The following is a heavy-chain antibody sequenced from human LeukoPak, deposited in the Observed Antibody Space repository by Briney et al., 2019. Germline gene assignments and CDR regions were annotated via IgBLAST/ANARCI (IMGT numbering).Heavy chain of an antibody. CDR3: ARLRLRYKSNGDSTSYEAVDI. CDR2: FQNIGIT. J-gene: IGHJ3*02. CDR1: GSSITSFY. D-gene: IGHD2-21*01. V-gene: IGHV4-59*08. Sequence: SETLSLTCTVSGSSITSFYWTWVRQPPGKGPEWIGSFQNIGITYYNPSLKSRLTMSVDTSVNQFSLKLSSVTAADTAMYYCARLRLRYKSNGDSTSYEAVDIWGPGTVVTVSS.